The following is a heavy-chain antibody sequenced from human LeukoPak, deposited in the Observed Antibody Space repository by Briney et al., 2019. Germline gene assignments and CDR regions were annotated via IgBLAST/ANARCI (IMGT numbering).Heavy chain of an antibody. V-gene: IGHV3-15*01. Sequence: GGSRTLAWAADACSLSGAWMSWVRQAPGKGLEWVGRVKGKTDGGTTDYAAPVRGRFTISRDDSKNTPYLQMNRLKPEDTAVYYCSPANKGYFSWGQATLVTVSS. CDR2: VKGKTDGGTT. CDR1: ACSLSGAW. D-gene: IGHD1-26*01. CDR3: SPANKGYFS. J-gene: IGHJ5*02.